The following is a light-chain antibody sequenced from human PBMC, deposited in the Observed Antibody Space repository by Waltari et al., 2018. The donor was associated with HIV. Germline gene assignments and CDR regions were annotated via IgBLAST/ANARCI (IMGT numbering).Light chain of an antibody. CDR1: DSIGNN. Sequence: VMTQSPATLSVSPVGGATISCRTSDSIGNNLIWYQQRTGQAPRVLIYGASTRAPGIPGRITGSGSGTEFTLTINNLQPEDTAVYYCHQHNYSPRSFGQGTRVDLK. J-gene: IGKJ1*01. CDR3: HQHNYSPRS. CDR2: GAS. V-gene: IGKV3-15*01.